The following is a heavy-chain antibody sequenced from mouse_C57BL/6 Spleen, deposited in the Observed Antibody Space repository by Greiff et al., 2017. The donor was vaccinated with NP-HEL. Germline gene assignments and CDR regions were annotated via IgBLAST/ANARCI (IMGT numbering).Heavy chain of an antibody. CDR1: GYTFTSYW. D-gene: IGHD1-1*01. J-gene: IGHJ4*01. V-gene: IGHV1-53*01. CDR3: ARFYYYGSSYFYAMDY. CDR2: INPSNGGT. Sequence: QVQLQQPGTELVKPGASVKLSCKASGYTFTSYWMHWVKQRPGQGLEWIGNINPSNGGTNYNEKFKSKATLTVDKSSSTAYMQLSSLTSEDSAVYYCARFYYYGSSYFYAMDYWGQGTSVTVSS.